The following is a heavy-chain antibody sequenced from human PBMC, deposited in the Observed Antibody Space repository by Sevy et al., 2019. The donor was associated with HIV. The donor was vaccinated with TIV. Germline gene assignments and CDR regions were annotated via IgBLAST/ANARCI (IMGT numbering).Heavy chain of an antibody. D-gene: IGHD3-3*01. CDR1: GYTFTGYY. Sequence: ASVKVSCKASGYTFTGYYIHWVRQAPGQGLEWMGWINPNSDGTNYVQKFQGRVTMTSDTSINTAYMDLRRLRSDDTAVYYCGRGENFWTASYYFDYWGQGTLVTVSS. J-gene: IGHJ4*02. V-gene: IGHV1-2*02. CDR2: INPNSDGT. CDR3: GRGENFWTASYYFDY.